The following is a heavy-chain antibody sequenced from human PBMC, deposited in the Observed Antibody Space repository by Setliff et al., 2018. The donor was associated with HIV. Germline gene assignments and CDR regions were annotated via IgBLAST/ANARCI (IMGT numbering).Heavy chain of an antibody. CDR2: INPSDGSA. D-gene: IGHD6-13*01. Sequence: PSVKVSCKASGYTFTSCFLHWVRQAPGQGLEYMGIINPSDGSADYVEKFQDRVTITRDTSTSTVYMEMSSLRSEDTAIYYCAKEYHTAATGTRVANYFDYWGQGTLVTVSS. V-gene: IGHV1-46*01. CDR3: AKEYHTAATGTRVANYFDY. J-gene: IGHJ4*02. CDR1: GYTFTSCF.